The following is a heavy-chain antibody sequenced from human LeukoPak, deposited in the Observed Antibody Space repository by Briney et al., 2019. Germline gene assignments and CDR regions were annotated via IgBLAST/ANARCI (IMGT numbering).Heavy chain of an antibody. V-gene: IGHV3-30*02. CDR3: AKDQPYYYDSSGSAPYFDY. Sequence: PGGSLRLSRAASGFTFSSYGMHWVRQAPGKGLEWVAFIRYDGSNKYYADSVKGRFTISRDNSKNTLYLQMNSLRAGDTAVYYCAKDQPYYYDSSGSAPYFDYWGQGTLVTVSS. CDR1: GFTFSSYG. CDR2: IRYDGSNK. J-gene: IGHJ4*02. D-gene: IGHD3-22*01.